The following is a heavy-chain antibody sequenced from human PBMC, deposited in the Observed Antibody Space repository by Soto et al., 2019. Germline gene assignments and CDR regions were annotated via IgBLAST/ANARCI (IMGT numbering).Heavy chain of an antibody. V-gene: IGHV3-23*01. CDR2: ISNSGSNR. CDR3: ARRGRTLPHYSYYMDV. CDR1: GFTFSSYV. J-gene: IGHJ6*03. Sequence: ELQLLEYGGGLVQPGGSLRLSCAASGFTFSSYVMSWVRQAPGKGLEWVSSISNSGSNRYYAESVKGRVTISRDNSNNTLYLQMNSLRAEDTALYYCARRGRTLPHYSYYMDVWGKGTTVAVS.